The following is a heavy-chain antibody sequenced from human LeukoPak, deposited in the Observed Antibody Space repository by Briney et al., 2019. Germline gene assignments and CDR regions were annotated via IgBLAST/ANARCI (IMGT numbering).Heavy chain of an antibody. D-gene: IGHD3-9*01. V-gene: IGHV4-59*12. CDR3: ARFTTHYDILSTEDY. CDR2: IYYSGST. Sequence: PSETLSLTCTVSGGSISSYYWSWIRQPPGKGLEWIGYIYYSGSTNYNPSLKSRVTISVDTSKNQFSLKLSSVTAADTAVYYCARFTTHYDILSTEDYWGQGTLVTVSS. J-gene: IGHJ4*02. CDR1: GGSISSYY.